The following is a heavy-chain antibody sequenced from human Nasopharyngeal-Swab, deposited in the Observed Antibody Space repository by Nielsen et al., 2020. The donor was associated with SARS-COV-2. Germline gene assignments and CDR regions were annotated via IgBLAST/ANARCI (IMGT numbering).Heavy chain of an antibody. Sequence: ASVKVSCKVSGYTLTELSMHWVRQAPGQGLEWMGWMNPNSGNTGYAQKFQGRVTMTRITSISTAYMELSSLRSEDTAVYYCARAPVLRYFDWSLYYCGMDVWGQGTTVTVSS. D-gene: IGHD3-9*01. J-gene: IGHJ6*02. CDR1: GYTLTELS. V-gene: IGHV1-8*01. CDR3: ARAPVLRYFDWSLYYCGMDV. CDR2: MNPNSGNT.